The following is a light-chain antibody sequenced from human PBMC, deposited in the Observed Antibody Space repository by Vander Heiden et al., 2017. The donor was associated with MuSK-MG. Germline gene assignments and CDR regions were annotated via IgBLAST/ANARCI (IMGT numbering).Light chain of an antibody. V-gene: IGKV3-15*01. CDR2: GAS. CDR3: QQYKNWPPIT. Sequence: EIVMTQSPATLSVSPGERATLSCRASQSVRSNLDWYQQKPGQAPRLLIYGASTRATGIPARFSGSGSGTELTLTISSLQSEDFAVYYCQQYKNWPPITFGQGTRLEIK. J-gene: IGKJ5*01. CDR1: QSVRSN.